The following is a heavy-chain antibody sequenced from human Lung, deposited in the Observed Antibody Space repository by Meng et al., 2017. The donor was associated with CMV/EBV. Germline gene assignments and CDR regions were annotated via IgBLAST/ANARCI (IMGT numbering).Heavy chain of an antibody. J-gene: IGHJ5*02. D-gene: IGHD3-22*01. V-gene: IGHV1-2*02. CDR1: TYTFTGYY. Sequence: STYTFTGYYMHWVRQGPGQGLEWMGWINPNSGDTNYAQKFQGRVIMTRDTSISTAYMELSRLTSDDTAVYYCAREGRRSGYDNWFDPWGQGTLVTVSS. CDR3: AREGRRSGYDNWFDP. CDR2: INPNSGDT.